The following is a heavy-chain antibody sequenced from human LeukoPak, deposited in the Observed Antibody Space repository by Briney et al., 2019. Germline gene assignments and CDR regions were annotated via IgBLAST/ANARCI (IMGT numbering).Heavy chain of an antibody. D-gene: IGHD1-26*01. Sequence: PSETLPLTCTVSGGSISSYYWSWIRQPPGKGLEWIGYIYYSGSTNYNPSLKSRVTISVDTSKNQFSLKLSSVTAADTAVYYCARVGALGGYFDYWGQGTLVTVSS. CDR2: IYYSGST. V-gene: IGHV4-59*01. CDR1: GGSISSYY. J-gene: IGHJ4*02. CDR3: ARVGALGGYFDY.